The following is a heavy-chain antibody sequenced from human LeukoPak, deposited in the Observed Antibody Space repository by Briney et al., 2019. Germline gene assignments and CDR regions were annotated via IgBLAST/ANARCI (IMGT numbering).Heavy chain of an antibody. CDR3: ATDSSGGPPRLDN. D-gene: IGHD3-22*01. J-gene: IGHJ4*02. CDR2: IYYNGRT. V-gene: IGHV4-61*01. Sequence: SETLSLTCTVSGGSVYSDSYYWNWIRQPPGKGLEWIGYIYYNGRTKYNPSLRSRATISVDTSKSQFSLKLSSVTPADTAVYYCATDSSGGPPRLDNWGQGILVTVSS. CDR1: GGSVYSDSYY.